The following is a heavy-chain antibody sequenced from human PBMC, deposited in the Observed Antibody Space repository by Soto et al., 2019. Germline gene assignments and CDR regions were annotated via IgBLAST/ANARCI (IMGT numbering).Heavy chain of an antibody. D-gene: IGHD3-10*01. CDR3: TVRSLWLGELEGFDI. J-gene: IGHJ3*02. V-gene: IGHV3-15*01. CDR1: GFTFSNAW. Sequence: PVGSLRLSCAASGFTFSNAWMSWVRQAPGKGLEWVGRIKSKTDGGTTDYAAPVKGRFTISRDDSKNTLYLQMNSLKTEDTAVYYCTVRSLWLGELEGFDIWGQGTMATVSS. CDR2: IKSKTDGGTT.